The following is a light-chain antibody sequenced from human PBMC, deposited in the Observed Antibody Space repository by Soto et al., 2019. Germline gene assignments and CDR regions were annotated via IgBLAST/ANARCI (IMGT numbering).Light chain of an antibody. CDR3: AAWDGSLNGVL. CDR1: SSNIGTNT. V-gene: IGLV1-44*01. Sequence: QSVLTQPPSASGTPRQRVTMSCSGSSSNIGTNTVNWYQQRPGSAPKFLIYSNNQRPSGLPDRFSGYKSGTSASLAISGLQPDDEADYYCAAWDGSLNGVLFGGGTKLTVL. CDR2: SNN. J-gene: IGLJ2*01.